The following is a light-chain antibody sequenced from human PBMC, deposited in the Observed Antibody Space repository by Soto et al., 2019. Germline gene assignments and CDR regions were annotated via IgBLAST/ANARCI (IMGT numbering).Light chain of an antibody. V-gene: IGKV3-20*01. Sequence: EIVLTQSPGTLSLSPGERATLSCRASQSVSSSYLAWYQQKPGQAPRLLIYGASSRATGIPDRFSGSGSGTDFTLTISRLEPEDFAVYYCQQYGSSPVFGQGTKQEIK. CDR2: GAS. CDR3: QQYGSSPV. J-gene: IGKJ2*01. CDR1: QSVSSSY.